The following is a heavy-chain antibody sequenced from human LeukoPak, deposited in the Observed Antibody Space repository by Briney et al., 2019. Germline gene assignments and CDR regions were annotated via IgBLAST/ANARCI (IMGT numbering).Heavy chain of an antibody. Sequence: PSETLSLTCAVSGYSISSGYCWGWIRQPPGKVLEWIGSIYHSGSTYYNPSLKSRVTISVDTSKNQFSLKLSSVTAADTAVYYCARDRGVLLWFGELFLSGFDPWGQGTLVTVSS. CDR3: ARDRGVLLWFGELFLSGFDP. CDR1: GYSISSGYC. D-gene: IGHD3-10*01. J-gene: IGHJ5*02. CDR2: IYHSGST. V-gene: IGHV4-38-2*02.